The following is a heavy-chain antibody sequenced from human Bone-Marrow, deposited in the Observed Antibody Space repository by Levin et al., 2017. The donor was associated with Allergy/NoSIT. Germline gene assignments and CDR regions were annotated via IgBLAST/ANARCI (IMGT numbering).Heavy chain of an antibody. J-gene: IGHJ6*03. V-gene: IGHV4-39*01. Sequence: SQTLSLTCTVSGGSIRSSSYYWGWIRQPPGKGLEWIGSIYYGGSTYYNPSLKSRVTISVDTSKNHFSLRLSSVTAADTAVYYCARHARDHYYSYHYMDVWGKGTTVTVSS. CDR3: ARHARDHYYSYHYMDV. CDR1: GGSIRSSSYY. CDR2: IYYGGST.